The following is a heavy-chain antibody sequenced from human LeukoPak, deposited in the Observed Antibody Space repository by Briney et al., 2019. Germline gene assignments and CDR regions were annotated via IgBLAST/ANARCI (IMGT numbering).Heavy chain of an antibody. CDR2: IFYSGST. V-gene: IGHV4-59*08. J-gene: IGHJ4*02. Sequence: SETLSLTCTVSGGSISSYYWSWIRQPPGKGLECIGYIFYSGSTNYNPPLKSRVTISVDTSKNQFSLTLSSVTAADTAVYYCARASQIAVIDYWGQGTLVTVSS. D-gene: IGHD6-19*01. CDR3: ARASQIAVIDY. CDR1: GGSISSYY.